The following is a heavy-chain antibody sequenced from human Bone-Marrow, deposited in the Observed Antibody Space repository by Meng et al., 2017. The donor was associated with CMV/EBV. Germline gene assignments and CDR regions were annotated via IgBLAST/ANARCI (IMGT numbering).Heavy chain of an antibody. Sequence: GGSLRLSCAASGFTFSSYSMNWVRQAPGKGLEWVSYISGSSTTIYYADSVKGRFTISRDNARNSLYLQMNSLRAEDMAVYNCATAYSSSPGFLYNWFDPWGQGTLVTVSS. CDR1: GFTFSSYS. D-gene: IGHD6-6*01. V-gene: IGHV3-48*04. CDR3: ATAYSSSPGFLYNWFDP. J-gene: IGHJ5*02. CDR2: ISGSSTTI.